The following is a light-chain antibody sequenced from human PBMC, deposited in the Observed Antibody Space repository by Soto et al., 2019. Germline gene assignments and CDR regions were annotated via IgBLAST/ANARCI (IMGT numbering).Light chain of an antibody. CDR1: QDIRTR. CDR3: QHATSFPIT. J-gene: IGKJ5*01. Sequence: DIQMTQSPSSVSASIGDRVTITCRASQDIRTRIAWYQQKPGKAPKILIYGASTLQSGVPSRFSGSGSGTYFTLTISSLQPEDFATYYCQHATSFPITFGQGTRLEIK. CDR2: GAS. V-gene: IGKV1-12*01.